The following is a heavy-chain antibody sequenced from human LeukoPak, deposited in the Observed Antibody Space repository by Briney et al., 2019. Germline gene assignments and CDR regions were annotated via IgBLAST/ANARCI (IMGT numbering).Heavy chain of an antibody. Sequence: GGSLILSCAASGFTFSSYGMHWVRQAPGKGLEWVAVISYDGSNKYYADSVKGRFTISRDNSKNTLYLQMNSLRAEDTAVYYCAKDPGGSSGYPDAFDIWGQGTMVTVSP. V-gene: IGHV3-30*18. CDR1: GFTFSSYG. D-gene: IGHD3-22*01. CDR2: ISYDGSNK. J-gene: IGHJ3*02. CDR3: AKDPGGSSGYPDAFDI.